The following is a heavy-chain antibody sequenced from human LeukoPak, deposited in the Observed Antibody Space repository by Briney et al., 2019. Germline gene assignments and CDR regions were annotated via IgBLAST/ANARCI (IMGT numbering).Heavy chain of an antibody. J-gene: IGHJ4*02. CDR1: GFTFSSYI. D-gene: IGHD5-18*01. CDR2: ISSSSSYI. Sequence: PGGSLRLSCAASGFTFSSYIMNWVRQAPGKGLEWVSSISSSSSYIYYADSVKGRFTISRDNAKNSLYLQMNSLRADDTAVYYCARESSPGYSYGYPLAYWGQGTLVTVSS. CDR3: ARESSPGYSYGYPLAY. V-gene: IGHV3-21*01.